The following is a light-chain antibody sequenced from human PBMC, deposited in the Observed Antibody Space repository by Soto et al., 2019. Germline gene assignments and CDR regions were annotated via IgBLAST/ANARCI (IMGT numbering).Light chain of an antibody. J-gene: IGKJ2*01. CDR1: QTINNW. Sequence: DIPMTQSPSTLSASVGDRVTITCRASQTINNWLAWYQQKPGKAPKLLISQASSLESGVPSRFSGSGSGTEFTLTISSLQADDFATYYCQQYHSYSYTLGQGTKLEIK. CDR3: QQYHSYSYT. V-gene: IGKV1-5*03. CDR2: QAS.